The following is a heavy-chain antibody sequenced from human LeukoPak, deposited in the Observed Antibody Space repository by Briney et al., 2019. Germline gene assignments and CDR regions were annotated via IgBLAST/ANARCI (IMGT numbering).Heavy chain of an antibody. J-gene: IGHJ6*02. D-gene: IGHD2-15*01. V-gene: IGHV3-33*08. CDR3: ARDLGCSGGSCYYYYAMDV. CDR2: IWYDGSNK. Sequence: PGGSLRLSCAASGFTVSSNYMSWVRQAPGKGLEWVAVIWYDGSNKYYADSVKGRFTISRDNSKNTLYVQMNSLRAEDTAVYYCARDLGCSGGSCYYYYAMDVWGQGTTVTVSS. CDR1: GFTVSSNY.